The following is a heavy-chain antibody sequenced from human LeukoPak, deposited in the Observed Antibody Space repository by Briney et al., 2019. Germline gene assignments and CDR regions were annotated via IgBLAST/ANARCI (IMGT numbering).Heavy chain of an antibody. V-gene: IGHV3-30*03. CDR1: GFTFSSYG. J-gene: IGHJ4*02. CDR2: ISHDGTNI. CDR3: AETGPTDF. D-gene: IGHD3-9*01. Sequence: SGGSLRLSCAASGFTFSSYGMHWVRQAPGKGLEWVAAISHDGTNIHYAKSVKGRFTISRDNSKSMLYLQMNSLRAEDTALYYCAETGPTDFWGQGTLVTVSS.